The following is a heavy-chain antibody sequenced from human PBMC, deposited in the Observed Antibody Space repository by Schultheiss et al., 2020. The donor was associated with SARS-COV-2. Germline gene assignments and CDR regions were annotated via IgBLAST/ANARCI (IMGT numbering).Heavy chain of an antibody. CDR3: ARDAGPHSWNYLYYYYYGMDV. J-gene: IGHJ6*02. CDR1: GYTFTSYG. CDR2: ISAYNGNT. D-gene: IGHD1-7*01. V-gene: IGHV1-18*01. Sequence: ASVKVSCKASGYTFTSYGISWVRQAPGQGLEWMGWISAYNGNTNYAQKLQGRVTMTTDTSTSTAYMELRSLRSDDTAVYYCARDAGPHSWNYLYYYYYGMDVWGQGTTVTVSS.